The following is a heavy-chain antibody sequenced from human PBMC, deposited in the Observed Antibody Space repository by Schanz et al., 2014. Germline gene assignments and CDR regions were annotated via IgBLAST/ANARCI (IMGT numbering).Heavy chain of an antibody. Sequence: VQLVESGGDLVKPGGSLRLSCEASGFTFSDYYMNWIRQAPGKGLEWLSYISRDGTTSYYADSVKGRFTISRDNAKNSLYLEMTSLRGEDTAVYYCARENLNWEAFDIWGQGTVVTVSS. CDR3: ARENLNWEAFDI. V-gene: IGHV3-11*01. CDR2: ISRDGTTS. J-gene: IGHJ3*02. D-gene: IGHD7-27*01. CDR1: GFTFSDYY.